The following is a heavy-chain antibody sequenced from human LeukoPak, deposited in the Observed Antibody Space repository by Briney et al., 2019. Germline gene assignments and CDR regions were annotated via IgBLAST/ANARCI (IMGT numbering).Heavy chain of an antibody. CDR3: ARDGSNWSSDYYHGVDV. Sequence: SETLSLTCAVYVVSFTGYYWTWIRQPPGKGLEWLGYVYYSGSATYNPSLKSRVTISVDTSKNQFSLRLSSVTAADTAVYYCARDGSNWSSDYYHGVDVWGQGTTVTVSS. D-gene: IGHD4-11*01. J-gene: IGHJ6*02. CDR2: VYYSGSA. V-gene: IGHV4-59*01. CDR1: VVSFTGYY.